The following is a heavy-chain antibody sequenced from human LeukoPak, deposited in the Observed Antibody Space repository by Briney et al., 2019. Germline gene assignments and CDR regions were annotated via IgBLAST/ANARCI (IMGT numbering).Heavy chain of an antibody. CDR2: ISRTGSTI. D-gene: IGHD3-10*01. CDR3: AKDLKMVRGVIDY. Sequence: NPGGSLRLSCAASGFTFTDYYMSWIRQAPGKGLEWLSHISRTGSTISYADSVKGRFTISRDNAKKSVYLQMDSLRADDTAVYYCAKDLKMVRGVIDYWGQGTLVTVSS. CDR1: GFTFTDYY. V-gene: IGHV3-11*01. J-gene: IGHJ4*02.